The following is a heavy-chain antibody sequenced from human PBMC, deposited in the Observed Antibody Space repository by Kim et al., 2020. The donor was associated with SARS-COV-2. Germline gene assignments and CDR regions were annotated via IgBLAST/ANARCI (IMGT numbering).Heavy chain of an antibody. D-gene: IGHD1-26*01. CDR2: IDPSDSYT. J-gene: IGHJ3*02. CDR3: ARPYSSTWELDAFDI. CDR1: GYSFTSYW. Sequence: GESLKISCKGSGYSFTSYWINWVRQMPGKGLEWMGRIDPSDSYTNYSPSFQGHVTISADKSISTAYLQWSSLKASDIAMYYCARPYSSTWELDAFDIWGQGTMVTVSS. V-gene: IGHV5-10-1*01.